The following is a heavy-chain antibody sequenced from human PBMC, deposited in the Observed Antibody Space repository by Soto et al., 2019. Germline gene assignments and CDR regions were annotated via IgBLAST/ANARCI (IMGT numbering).Heavy chain of an antibody. CDR1: GGTFSSYA. CDR3: ASARGYSYGLPGNYFDY. Sequence: SVKVSCKASGGTFSSYAISWVRQAPGQGLEWMGGIIPIFGTANYAQKFQGRVTITADESTSTAYMELSSLRSEDTAVYYCASARGYSYGLPGNYFDYWGQGTLVTVSS. D-gene: IGHD5-18*01. CDR2: IIPIFGTA. J-gene: IGHJ4*02. V-gene: IGHV1-69*13.